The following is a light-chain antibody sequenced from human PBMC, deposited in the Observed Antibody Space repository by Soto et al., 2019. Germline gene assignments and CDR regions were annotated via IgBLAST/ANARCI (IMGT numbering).Light chain of an antibody. CDR1: SSDVGGYNY. CDR3: CSYAGSYTYV. V-gene: IGLV2-11*01. Sequence: ALTPPLSVSGSPGQSVTISCTRTSSDVGGYNYVSWYQHHPGKAPKLMIYDVTKRPSGVRDRFSASKSGNTASLTISGLQAEDEADYYCCSYAGSYTYVFGTGTKV. CDR2: DVT. J-gene: IGLJ1*01.